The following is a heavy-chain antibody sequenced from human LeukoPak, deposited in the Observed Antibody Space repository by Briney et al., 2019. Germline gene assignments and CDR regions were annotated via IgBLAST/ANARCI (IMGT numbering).Heavy chain of an antibody. D-gene: IGHD5-18*01. V-gene: IGHV1-8*01. CDR1: GYTFTSYD. J-gene: IGHJ6*02. CDR3: ARVNSYGKTPYYYYGMDV. Sequence: ASVKVSCKASGYTFTSYDINWVRQATGQGLEWMGWMNPNSGNTGYAQKFQGRVTMTRNTSISTAYMELSSLRSEDTAVYYCARVNSYGKTPYYYYGMDVWGQGTTVTVSS. CDR2: MNPNSGNT.